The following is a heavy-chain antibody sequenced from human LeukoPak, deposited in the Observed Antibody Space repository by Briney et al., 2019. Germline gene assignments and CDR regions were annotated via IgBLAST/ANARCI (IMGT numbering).Heavy chain of an antibody. CDR1: GGSFSGYY. J-gene: IGHJ4*02. Sequence: SETLSLTCAVYGGSFSGYYWSWIRQPPGKGLEWIGSIYHSGSTYYNPSLKSRVTISVDTSKNQFSLKLSSVTAADTAVYYCARDGTYYDFWSGYQYAYYFDYWGQGTLVTVSS. CDR3: ARDGTYYDFWSGYQYAYYFDY. V-gene: IGHV4-34*01. D-gene: IGHD3-3*01. CDR2: IYHSGST.